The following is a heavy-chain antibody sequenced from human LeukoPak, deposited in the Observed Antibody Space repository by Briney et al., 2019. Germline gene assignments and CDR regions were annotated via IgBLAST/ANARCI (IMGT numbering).Heavy chain of an antibody. CDR2: IYHSGST. V-gene: IGHV4-30-2*01. Sequence: PSETLSLTCAVTGGAISSGGYSWSWIRQPPGKGLEWIGYIYHSGSTYYNPSLKSRVTISVDRSKNQFSLKLSSVTAADTAVYYCARGRTDDYFDYWGQGTLVTVSS. CDR3: ARGRTDDYFDY. CDR1: GGAISSGGYS. J-gene: IGHJ4*02.